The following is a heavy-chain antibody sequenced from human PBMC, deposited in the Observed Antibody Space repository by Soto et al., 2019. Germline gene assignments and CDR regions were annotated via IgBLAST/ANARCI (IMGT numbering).Heavy chain of an antibody. CDR3: ATRDTGRVY. D-gene: IGHD5-18*01. CDR1: GGSISSTNW. CDR2: IYHSGSP. V-gene: IGHV4-4*02. J-gene: IGHJ4*02. Sequence: SETLSLTCFVSGGSISSTNWWTWVRQPPGKGLEWIGEIYHSGSPTLSPSLRGRATISVDKSNNQFSLRLRSVTAADTAVYYCATRDTGRVYWGQGTLVTVSS.